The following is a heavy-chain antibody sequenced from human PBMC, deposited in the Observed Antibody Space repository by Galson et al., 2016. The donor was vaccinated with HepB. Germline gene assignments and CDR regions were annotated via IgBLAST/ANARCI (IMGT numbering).Heavy chain of an antibody. J-gene: IGHJ4*02. D-gene: IGHD6-19*01. CDR1: GGSISDYY. CDR3: SATTTGWHAW. Sequence: SETLSLTCIVSGGSISDYYCSWIRQSPGKGLEWIGHIYNSGNNKYNPSLESRVTISVDTSKNQFFLDVNSVTAADTAIYYCSATTTGWHAWWGQGNLVTVSS. V-gene: IGHV4-59*01. CDR2: IYNSGNN.